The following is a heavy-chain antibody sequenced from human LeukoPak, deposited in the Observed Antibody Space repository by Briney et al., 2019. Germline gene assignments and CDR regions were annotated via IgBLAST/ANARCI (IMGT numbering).Heavy chain of an antibody. Sequence: GRSLRLSCAASGFTFSSYAMHWVRQAPGKGLEWVAVISYDGSNKYYADSVKGRFTISRDNSKNTLYLQMNSLGAEDTAVYYCARDQAAFDIWGQGTMVTVSS. CDR2: ISYDGSNK. J-gene: IGHJ3*02. V-gene: IGHV3-30-3*01. CDR3: ARDQAAFDI. CDR1: GFTFSSYA.